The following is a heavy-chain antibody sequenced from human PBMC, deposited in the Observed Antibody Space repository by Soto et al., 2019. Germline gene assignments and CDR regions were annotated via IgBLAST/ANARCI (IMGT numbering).Heavy chain of an antibody. Sequence: QVQLQESGPGLVKPSETLSLTCTVSGGSISDYYWSWFRQAPGKGLDWIGNVYYSGSTNYNPSLQSRVTISVDTSKNQFSLKLSSVTAADTAIYYCARQAIDWGQGTLVTVSS. J-gene: IGHJ4*02. CDR2: VYYSGST. CDR1: GGSISDYY. CDR3: ARQAID. V-gene: IGHV4-59*08.